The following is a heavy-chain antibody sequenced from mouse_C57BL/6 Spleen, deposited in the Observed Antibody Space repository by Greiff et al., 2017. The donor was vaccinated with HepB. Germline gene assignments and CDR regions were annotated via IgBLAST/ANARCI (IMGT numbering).Heavy chain of an antibody. CDR2: IWWDDDK. J-gene: IGHJ4*01. D-gene: IGHD2-4*01. CDR1: GFSLSTFGMG. V-gene: IGHV8-8*01. CDR3: ARIGYDYDHYAMDY. Sequence: QVQLKESGPGILQPSQTLSLTCSFSGFSLSTFGMGVGWIRQPSGKGLEWLAHIWWDDDKYYNPALKSRLTISKDTSKKQVFLKIANVDTADTATYYCARIGYDYDHYAMDYWGQGTSVTVSS.